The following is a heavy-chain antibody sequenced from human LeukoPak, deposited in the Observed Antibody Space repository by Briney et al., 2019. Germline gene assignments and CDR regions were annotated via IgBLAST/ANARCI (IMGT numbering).Heavy chain of an antibody. J-gene: IGHJ3*02. Sequence: PGGSLRLSCAASGFTFSSYWMSWVRQAPGKGLEWVSGISWNSGSIGYADSVKGRFTISRDNAKNSLYLQMNSLRAEDMALYYCAKGETAMVRDAFDIWGQGTMVTVSS. D-gene: IGHD5-18*01. V-gene: IGHV3-9*03. CDR2: ISWNSGSI. CDR3: AKGETAMVRDAFDI. CDR1: GFTFSSYW.